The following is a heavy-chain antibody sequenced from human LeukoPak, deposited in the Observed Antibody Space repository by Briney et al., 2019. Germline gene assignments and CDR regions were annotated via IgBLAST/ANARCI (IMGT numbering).Heavy chain of an antibody. CDR3: VKDRTGTYTLDY. CDR1: GFTFSNYA. CDR2: ISDDGSRQ. V-gene: IGHV3-30-3*01. D-gene: IGHD3-16*01. Sequence: GRSLRLSCAATGFTFSNYAIHCGRQAPGKGLEWVAFISDDGSRQHYADSVKGRFTISRDNSKNTLNLQMNSLRAEDTAVYYCVKDRTGTYTLDYWGQGTLVTVSS. J-gene: IGHJ4*02.